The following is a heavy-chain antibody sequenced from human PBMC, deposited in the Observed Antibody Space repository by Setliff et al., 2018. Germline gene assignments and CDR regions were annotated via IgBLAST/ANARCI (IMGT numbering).Heavy chain of an antibody. Sequence: SETLSLTCSVYGESFSNNYWSWIRQPPGKGLEWIGESSHSGSTSYSPSLKSRLTLSVDTTKNQFSLKLTSMTAADTAVYFCARHLLVQGTYHFDYWGQGSPVTVSS. D-gene: IGHD3-10*01. V-gene: IGHV4-34*01. J-gene: IGHJ4*02. CDR3: ARHLLVQGTYHFDY. CDR1: GESFSNNY. CDR2: SSHSGST.